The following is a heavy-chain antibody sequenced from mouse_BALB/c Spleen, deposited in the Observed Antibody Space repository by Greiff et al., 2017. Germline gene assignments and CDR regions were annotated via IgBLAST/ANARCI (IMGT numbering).Heavy chain of an antibody. CDR1: GYTFSSYW. CDR3: ARKGVRRDAMDY. Sequence: QVQLQQSGAELMKPGASVKISCKATGYTFSSYWIEWVKQRPGHGLEWIGEILPGSGSTNYNEKFKGKATFTADTSSNTAYMQRSSLTSEDSAVYYCARKGVRRDAMDYWGQGTSVTVSS. V-gene: IGHV1-9*01. J-gene: IGHJ4*01. D-gene: IGHD2-14*01. CDR2: ILPGSGST.